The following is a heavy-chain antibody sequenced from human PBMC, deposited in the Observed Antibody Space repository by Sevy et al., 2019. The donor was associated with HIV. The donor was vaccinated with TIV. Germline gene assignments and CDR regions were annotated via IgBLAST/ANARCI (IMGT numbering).Heavy chain of an antibody. J-gene: IGHJ4*02. Sequence: GGSLRLSCAASGFTFSDYYMSWIRQAPGKGLEWVSYISRSGSTINYADSVKGRFTISRDDFKNTLYLQMSSLRPEDTAVYFCARLFSCGGDCYYLDYWGQGALVTVSS. V-gene: IGHV3-11*04. D-gene: IGHD2-21*02. CDR3: ARLFSCGGDCYYLDY. CDR1: GFTFSDYY. CDR2: ISRSGSTI.